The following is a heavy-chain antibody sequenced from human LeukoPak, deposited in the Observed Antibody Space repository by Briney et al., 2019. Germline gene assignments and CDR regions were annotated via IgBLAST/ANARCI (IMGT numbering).Heavy chain of an antibody. CDR2: ISSSSSYI. J-gene: IGHJ5*02. CDR1: GFTFSSYS. CDR3: ARDTYSYGFNWFDP. D-gene: IGHD5-18*01. V-gene: IGHV3-21*01. Sequence: GGSLRLSCAASGFTFSSYSMNWVRQAPGKGLEWVSSISSSSSYIYYADSVKGRFTISRDNAKNSLYLQMNSLRAEDTAVYYCARDTYSYGFNWFDPWGQGTLVTVSS.